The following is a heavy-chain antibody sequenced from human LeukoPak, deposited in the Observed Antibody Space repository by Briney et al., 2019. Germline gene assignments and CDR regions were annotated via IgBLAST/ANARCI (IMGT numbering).Heavy chain of an antibody. V-gene: IGHV3-48*03. CDR1: GFTFSSYE. D-gene: IGHD5-18*01. CDR3: ARDGGYSYNDYYYMDV. J-gene: IGHJ6*03. Sequence: GGSLRLSCAASGFTFSSYEMNWVRQAPGKGLEWVSYISSSGSTIYYADSVKGRFTISRDNAKNSLYLQMNSLRAEDTAVYYCARDGGYSYNDYYYMDVWGKGTTVTISS. CDR2: ISSSGSTI.